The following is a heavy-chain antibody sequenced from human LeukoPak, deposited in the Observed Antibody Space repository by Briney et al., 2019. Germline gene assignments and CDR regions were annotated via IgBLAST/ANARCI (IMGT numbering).Heavy chain of an antibody. Sequence: GESLKISCKGSGYSFITHWIGWVRQMPGKGLEWMGIIYPGDSDTRYSPSLQGQVTISADKSISTAYLQWSSLKASDTAMYYCARTYGSGSYYNRVGAFDIWGQGTMVTVSS. CDR1: GYSFITHW. CDR2: IYPGDSDT. D-gene: IGHD3-10*01. J-gene: IGHJ3*02. CDR3: ARTYGSGSYYNRVGAFDI. V-gene: IGHV5-51*01.